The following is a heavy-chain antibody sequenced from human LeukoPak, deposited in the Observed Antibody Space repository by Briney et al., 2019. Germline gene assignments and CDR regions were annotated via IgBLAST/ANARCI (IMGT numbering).Heavy chain of an antibody. CDR3: ARDLSDYDDY. V-gene: IGHV1-46*01. CDR2: INPSGGST. Sequence: GASVKVSCKASGYTFTAYYVHWVRQAPGQGLEWMGIINPSGGSTSYAQKFQGRVTMTRDTSTSTVYMELSSLRSEDTAVYYCARDLSDYDDYWGQGTLVTVSS. CDR1: GYTFTAYY. J-gene: IGHJ4*02.